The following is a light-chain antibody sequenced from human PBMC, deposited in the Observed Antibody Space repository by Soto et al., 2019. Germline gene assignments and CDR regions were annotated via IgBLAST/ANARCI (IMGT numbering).Light chain of an antibody. V-gene: IGKV3-20*01. CDR2: GAS. CDR3: QQYGGSPYT. Sequence: EIVLTQSPGTLSLSPGERATLSCRASQSGRSNYLAWYQQKPGQAPRLLIYGASSRATGIPDRFSGTGSGTDFTLTISRLEPEDFAVYYCQQYGGSPYTFGQGTKLEIK. J-gene: IGKJ2*01. CDR1: QSGRSNY.